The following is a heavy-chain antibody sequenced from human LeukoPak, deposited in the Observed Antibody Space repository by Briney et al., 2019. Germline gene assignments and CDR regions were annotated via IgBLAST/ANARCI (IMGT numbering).Heavy chain of an antibody. V-gene: IGHV3-23*01. CDR3: VKTRGHDMDV. Sequence: GGSLRLSCAASGFSFSTYGMSWVRQAPGKGLDWVSAISGSAAGGGTYYADSVKGRFTIARDNSQNTLYLQMSSLRAEDTAVYYCVKTRGHDMDVWGQGTTVIVSS. J-gene: IGHJ6*02. CDR2: ISGSAAGGGT. CDR1: GFSFSTYG. D-gene: IGHD3-16*01.